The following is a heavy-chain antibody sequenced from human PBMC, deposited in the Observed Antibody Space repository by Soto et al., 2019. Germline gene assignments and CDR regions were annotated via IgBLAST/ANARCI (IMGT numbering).Heavy chain of an antibody. J-gene: IGHJ6*02. V-gene: IGHV1-69*04. CDR2: IIPILGIA. D-gene: IGHD5-12*01. CDR1: GGTFSSYT. Sequence: SVKVSCKASGGTFSSYTISWVRQAPGQGLEWMGRIIPILGIANYAQKFQGRVTITADKSTSAAYMELSSLRSEDTAVYYCARDRGGERWLQLVRYYYYGMDVWG. CDR3: ARDRGGERWLQLVRYYYYGMDV.